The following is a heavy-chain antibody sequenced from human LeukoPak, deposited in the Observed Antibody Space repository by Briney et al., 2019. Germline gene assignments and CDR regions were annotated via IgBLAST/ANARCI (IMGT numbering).Heavy chain of an antibody. Sequence: GESLKISCXGSGYSFSCYWIGWERQMAGKGLEWMRIIYPGDSDTRYSPSFQGQVTISADKSIYTAYLQWSSLKASDSAMYYCARSSSALSAFDYWGQGTLVTVSS. CDR1: GYSFSCYW. CDR3: ARSSSALSAFDY. V-gene: IGHV5-51*01. J-gene: IGHJ4*02. CDR2: IYPGDSDT. D-gene: IGHD6-6*01.